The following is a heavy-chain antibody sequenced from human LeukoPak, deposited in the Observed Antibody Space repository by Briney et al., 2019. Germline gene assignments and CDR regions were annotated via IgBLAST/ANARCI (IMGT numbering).Heavy chain of an antibody. D-gene: IGHD6-13*01. V-gene: IGHV4-59*11. CDR2: IYYRGST. Sequence: TSETLSLTCTVSGVSFISHYWSWIRQPPGKGLEWIGYIYYRGSTNYNPSLRGRVTISVDTSKNQFSLKLYSVTAADTAVYYCARVGTGGWYFDLWGRGTLVTVSS. J-gene: IGHJ2*01. CDR3: ARVGTGGWYFDL. CDR1: GVSFISHY.